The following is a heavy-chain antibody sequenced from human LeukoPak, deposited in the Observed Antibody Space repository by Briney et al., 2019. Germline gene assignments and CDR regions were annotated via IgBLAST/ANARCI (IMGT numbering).Heavy chain of an antibody. V-gene: IGHV3-23*01. CDR2: ISGSGGST. CDR1: GFTFSSYG. D-gene: IGHD2-15*01. CDR3: TIGIVVVVAATDFDYMDV. Sequence: GGSLRLSCAASGFTFSSYGMSWVRRAPGKGLEWVSAISGSGGSTYYADSVKGRFTISRDNSKNTLYLQMNSLRAEDTAVYYCTIGIVVVVAATDFDYMDVWGKGTTVTVSS. J-gene: IGHJ6*03.